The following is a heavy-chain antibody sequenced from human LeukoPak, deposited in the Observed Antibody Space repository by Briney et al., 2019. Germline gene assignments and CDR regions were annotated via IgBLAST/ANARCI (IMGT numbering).Heavy chain of an antibody. Sequence: GGSLRLSCAASGFTFSNAWMSWVRQAPGKGLEWVGRIKSKTDGGTTDYAAPVKGRFTISRDDSKNTLYLQMNSLKTEDTAVYYCTTSHYEWVYYFDYWGQGTLVTVSS. CDR2: IKSKTDGGTT. J-gene: IGHJ4*02. D-gene: IGHD2-8*01. CDR3: TTSHYEWVYYFDY. CDR1: GFTFSNAW. V-gene: IGHV3-15*01.